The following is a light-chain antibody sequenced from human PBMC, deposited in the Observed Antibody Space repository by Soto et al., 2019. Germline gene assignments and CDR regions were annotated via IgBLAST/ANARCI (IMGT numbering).Light chain of an antibody. CDR3: QHYNNLPPYT. V-gene: IGKV3D-15*01. CDR1: QRISSN. Sequence: EIVMTQSPDTLSVSPGERATLSCRASQRISSNLAWYQQKPGQAPRLLIYGASTRATGVPARFSGSGSETDFTLTISNLQSEDCAVYYCQHYNNLPPYTFGQGTKLEIK. CDR2: GAS. J-gene: IGKJ2*01.